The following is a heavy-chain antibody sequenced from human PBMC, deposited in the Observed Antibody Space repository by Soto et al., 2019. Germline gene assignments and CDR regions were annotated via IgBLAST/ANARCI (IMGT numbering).Heavy chain of an antibody. Sequence: GGSLRLSCAASGFTFSSYWMSWVRQAPGKGPEWVANIKQDGSEKYYVDSVKGRFTISRDNAKNSLYLQMNSLRAEDTAVYYCAMNKDIVVVVAAQTPNLFDYWGQGTLVTVSS. CDR3: AMNKDIVVVVAAQTPNLFDY. CDR2: IKQDGSEK. J-gene: IGHJ4*02. CDR1: GFTFSSYW. D-gene: IGHD2-15*01. V-gene: IGHV3-7*01.